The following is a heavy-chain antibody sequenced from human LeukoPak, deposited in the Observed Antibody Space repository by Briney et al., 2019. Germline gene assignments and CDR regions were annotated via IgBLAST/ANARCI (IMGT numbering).Heavy chain of an antibody. D-gene: IGHD1-1*01. J-gene: IGHJ4*02. V-gene: IGHV4-34*01. CDR2: INHSGST. Sequence: PSETLSLTCAVYGGSFSGYYWSWIRQPPGKGLEWIGEINHSGSTNYNPSLKSRVTISVDTSKNQFSLKLSSVTAADTAVYYCARLPGRGTFDYWGQGTLVTVSS. CDR1: GGSFSGYY. CDR3: ARLPGRGTFDY.